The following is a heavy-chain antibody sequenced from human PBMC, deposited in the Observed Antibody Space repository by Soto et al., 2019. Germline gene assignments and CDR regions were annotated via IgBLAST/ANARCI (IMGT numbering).Heavy chain of an antibody. CDR2: IYYSGST. CDR1: GGSISSSSYY. D-gene: IGHD6-25*01. J-gene: IGHJ4*02. Sequence: QLQLQESGPGLVKPSETLSLTCTVSGGSISSSSYYWGWIRQPPGKGLEWIGSIYYSGSTFYSPSLRSRVPISGDTSKNQFSLRVSSVTGADTAVYYCAREYSSAPDYWGQGTLVPVSS. CDR3: AREYSSAPDY. V-gene: IGHV4-39*02.